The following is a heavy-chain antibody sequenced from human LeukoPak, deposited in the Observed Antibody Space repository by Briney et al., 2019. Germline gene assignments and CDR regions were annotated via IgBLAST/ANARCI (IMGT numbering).Heavy chain of an antibody. Sequence: PGGSLRLSCAASGFTFSNAWMSWVRQAPGKGLEWVGRIKSKTDGGTTDYAAPVKGRFTISRDDSKNTLYLQMNSLKTEDTAVYYCTTDLWCSSTSCPPDYWGQGTLVTVSS. V-gene: IGHV3-15*01. CDR2: IKSKTDGGTT. D-gene: IGHD2-2*01. CDR3: TTDLWCSSTSCPPDY. J-gene: IGHJ4*02. CDR1: GFTFSNAW.